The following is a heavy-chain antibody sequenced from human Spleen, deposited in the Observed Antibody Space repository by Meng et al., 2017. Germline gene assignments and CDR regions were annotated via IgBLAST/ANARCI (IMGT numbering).Heavy chain of an antibody. CDR1: GFPFSNYA. CDR3: AKAYVAATVSGD. Sequence: GGSLRLSCAASGFPFSNYAMHWVRQAPGKGLEWVAAISYDGSMQYYAGSVKGRFTISRDDSKNTVYLQMNSLRADDTAVYYCAKAYVAATVSGDWGQGTLVTVSS. D-gene: IGHD2-15*01. J-gene: IGHJ1*01. CDR2: ISYDGSMQ. V-gene: IGHV3-30*17.